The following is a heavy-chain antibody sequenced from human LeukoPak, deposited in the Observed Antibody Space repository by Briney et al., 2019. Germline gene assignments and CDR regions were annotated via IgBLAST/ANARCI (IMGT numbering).Heavy chain of an antibody. CDR1: GASISSYY. D-gene: IGHD5-24*01. V-gene: IGHV4-59*08. CDR3: ASHTAGHGSGY. CDR2: IYNSGST. J-gene: IGHJ4*01. Sequence: PSETLSLTCTVSGASISSYYWSWIRQPQGKGLEWIGHIYNSGSTRYNPSLKSRVATSVDTSNNQFSLNLNSVTVADTAVYYCASHTAGHGSGYWGHGILVTVSS.